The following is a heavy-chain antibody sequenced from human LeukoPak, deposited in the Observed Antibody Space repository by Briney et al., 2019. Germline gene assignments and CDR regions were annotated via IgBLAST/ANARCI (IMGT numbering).Heavy chain of an antibody. CDR1: GYSFSTYW. V-gene: IGHV5-51*01. D-gene: IGHD2-8*01. CDR3: ATTPYYSTNGYCDY. Sequence: GESLQISCQGSGYSFSTYWTGWVRQMPGKGLEWMGIIYPDASDIRYTPSFQGQVTISADKSINTAYLQWSSLKASDTAMYYCATTPYYSTNGYCDYWGQGTPVTVSS. CDR2: IYPDASDI. J-gene: IGHJ4*02.